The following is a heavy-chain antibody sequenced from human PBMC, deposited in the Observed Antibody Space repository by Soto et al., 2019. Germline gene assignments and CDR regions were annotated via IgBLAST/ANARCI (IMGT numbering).Heavy chain of an antibody. CDR1: GYTFTGYY. CDR3: ARVWEFWSGYYTSRHYYYGMDV. CDR2: INPNSGGT. Sequence: QVQLVQSGAEVKKPGASVKVSCKASGYTFTGYYMHWVRQAPGQGLEWMGWINPNSGGTNYAQKFQGRVTMTRDTSISTAYMELSRLRSDDTAVYYCARVWEFWSGYYTSRHYYYGMDVWGQGTTVTVSS. J-gene: IGHJ6*02. D-gene: IGHD3-3*01. V-gene: IGHV1-2*02.